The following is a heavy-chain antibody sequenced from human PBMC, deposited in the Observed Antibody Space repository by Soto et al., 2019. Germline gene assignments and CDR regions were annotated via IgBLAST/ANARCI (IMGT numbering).Heavy chain of an antibody. CDR2: INIEGSTT. J-gene: IGHJ4*02. D-gene: IGHD1-26*01. Sequence: EVQLVESGGGLVQPGGSLRLSCAASGFTFNNYWMHWVRQAPGKGLVWVSRINIEGSTTDYAYSVRGRFAISRDNAKNTLYLQINSLRDEDTAVYYCTRDRGGNFYGGFDYWGRGTLVTVSP. CDR3: TRDRGGNFYGGFDY. V-gene: IGHV3-74*01. CDR1: GFTFNNYW.